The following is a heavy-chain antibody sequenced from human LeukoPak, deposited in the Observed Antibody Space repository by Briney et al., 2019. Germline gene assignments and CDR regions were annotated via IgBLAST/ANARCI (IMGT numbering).Heavy chain of an antibody. D-gene: IGHD2-15*01. CDR2: IYYSGST. CDR3: ARVGSRCSGGSCYAGSWDY. V-gene: IGHV4-59*01. Sequence: PSETLSLTCPVSGGSISSYYWRWLRQPPGKGLEWIGYIYYSGSTNYNPSLKSRVTISVDTSKNQFSLKLSSVTAADTAVHYCARVGSRCSGGSCYAGSWDYWGQGTLVTVSS. CDR1: GGSISSYY. J-gene: IGHJ4*02.